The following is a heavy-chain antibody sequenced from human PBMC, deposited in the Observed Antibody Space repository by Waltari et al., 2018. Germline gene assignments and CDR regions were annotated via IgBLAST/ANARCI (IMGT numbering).Heavy chain of an antibody. CDR3: ARDSVAVAGTIN. D-gene: IGHD6-19*01. CDR1: GGSISSSSYY. CDR2: IYTSGGT. V-gene: IGHV4-61*02. J-gene: IGHJ4*02. Sequence: QLQLQESGPGLVKPSETLSLTCTVSGGSISSSSYYWGWIRQPAGKGLEWIGYIYTSGGTNYNPSLKSRVTISVDTSKNQFSLKLSSVTAADTAVYYCARDSVAVAGTINWGQGTLVTVSS.